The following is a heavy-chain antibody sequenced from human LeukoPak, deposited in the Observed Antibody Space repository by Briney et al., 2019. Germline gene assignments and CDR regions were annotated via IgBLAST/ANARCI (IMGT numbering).Heavy chain of an antibody. CDR1: GGSISSNNW. CDR2: IHHSGRI. CDR3: ARAWMYYYGSGNYSSAFDI. V-gene: IGHV4-4*02. Sequence: SGTLSLTCAVSGGSISSNNWWSWVRQPPGKGLEWIAEIHHSGRINYNPSLKSRVTISLDKSKNQFSLKLSSATAADTAVYYCARAWMYYYGSGNYSSAFDIWGQGTMVTVSS. D-gene: IGHD3-10*01. J-gene: IGHJ3*02.